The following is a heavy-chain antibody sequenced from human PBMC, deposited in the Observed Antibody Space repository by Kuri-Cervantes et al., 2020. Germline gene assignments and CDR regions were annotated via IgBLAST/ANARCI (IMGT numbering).Heavy chain of an antibody. CDR1: GDSISGSY. Sequence: SETLSLTCSVSGDSISGSYWSWIRQPPGKGLEWIAYIYQSGTTTYNPSLKSRVTISVDTSKNQLSLRLNSVTAADTAMYYCARVTLSIDYGDLDAFDIWGQGTIVTVSS. CDR3: ARVTLSIDYGDLDAFDI. J-gene: IGHJ3*02. V-gene: IGHV4-59*01. D-gene: IGHD4-17*01. CDR2: IYQSGTT.